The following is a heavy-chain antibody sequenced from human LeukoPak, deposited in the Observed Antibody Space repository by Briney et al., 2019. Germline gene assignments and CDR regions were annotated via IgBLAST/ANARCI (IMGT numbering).Heavy chain of an antibody. CDR1: GFTFSSYA. CDR3: ARAPGEWARGVCWFDP. CDR2: ISYDGSNK. Sequence: PGGSLRLSCAASGFTFSSYAMHWVRQAPGKGLEWVAVISYDGSNKYYADSVKGRFTISRDNFKNTLYLQMNSLRAEDTAVYYCARAPGEWARGVCWFDPWGQGTLVTVSS. J-gene: IGHJ5*02. V-gene: IGHV3-30-3*01. D-gene: IGHD3-16*01.